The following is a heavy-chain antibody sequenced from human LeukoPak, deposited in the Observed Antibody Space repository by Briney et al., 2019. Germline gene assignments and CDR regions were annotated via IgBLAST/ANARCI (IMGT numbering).Heavy chain of an antibody. J-gene: IGHJ4*02. CDR1: GFTFDVYG. D-gene: IGHD3-9*01. CDR3: ARGTGSDVLTGYDY. CDR2: INWNSGSI. Sequence: PGESLRLSCAAAGFTFDVYGMNWVRQVPGKGLEWVSGINWNSGSIGYADSVKGRFTISRDNAKNSLYLQMNSLRAEDTDFYFCARGTGSDVLTGYDYWGQGTLVTVSS. V-gene: IGHV3-20*04.